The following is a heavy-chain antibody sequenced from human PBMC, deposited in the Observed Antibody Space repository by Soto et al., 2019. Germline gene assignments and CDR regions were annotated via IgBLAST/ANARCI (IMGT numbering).Heavy chain of an antibody. Sequence: PGGSLRLSCAASGFTFSNAWMCWVRQAPGKGLEWVGRIKSKTDGGTTDYAAPVKGRFTISRDDSKNTLYLQMNSLKTEDTAVYYCTTVPFQMTTVTTSVYWGQGTVVTVSS. J-gene: IGHJ4*02. D-gene: IGHD4-17*01. CDR2: IKSKTDGGTT. CDR3: TTVPFQMTTVTTSVY. CDR1: GFTFSNAW. V-gene: IGHV3-15*01.